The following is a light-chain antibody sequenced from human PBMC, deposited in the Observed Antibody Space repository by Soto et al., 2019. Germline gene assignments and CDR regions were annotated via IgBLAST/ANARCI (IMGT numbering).Light chain of an antibody. J-gene: IGKJ1*01. CDR3: QQYNNWPPWT. CDR2: GAS. CDR1: QSVSAGH. Sequence: EIVLTQSPAILSLSLGERATLSCRASQSVSAGHLAWYQQKPGQAPRLLIYGASTRATGIPARFSGSGSGTEFTLTISSLQSEDFAVYYCQQYNNWPPWTFGQGTKVDIK. V-gene: IGKV3-15*01.